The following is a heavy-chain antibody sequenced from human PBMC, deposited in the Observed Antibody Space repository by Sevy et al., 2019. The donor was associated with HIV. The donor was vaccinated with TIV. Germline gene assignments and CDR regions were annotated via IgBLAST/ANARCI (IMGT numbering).Heavy chain of an antibody. D-gene: IGHD1-1*01. V-gene: IGHV3-7*01. Sequence: GGSLRLSCAASGFTFSSYWMSWVRQAPGKGLEWAANIKQDGSEKYYVDSVKGRFTISRDNAKNSLNLQMNSLRAEDTAVYCCARDDGTTCVDYWGQGTLVTVSS. CDR1: GFTFSSYW. J-gene: IGHJ4*02. CDR2: IKQDGSEK. CDR3: ARDDGTTCVDY.